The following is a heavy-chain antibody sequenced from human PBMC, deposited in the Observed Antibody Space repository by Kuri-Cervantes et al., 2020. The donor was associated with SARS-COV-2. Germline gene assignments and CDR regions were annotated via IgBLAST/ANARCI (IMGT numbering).Heavy chain of an antibody. J-gene: IGHJ4*02. Sequence: GESLKISCSASGFTFSSYAMHWVRQAPGKGLGYVSAISSNGGSTYYADSVKGRFTISRDNSKNTLYLQMSSLRAEDTAVYYCVKVSRGSPEYYWGQGILVTVSS. V-gene: IGHV3-64D*08. CDR2: ISSNGGST. D-gene: IGHD1-26*01. CDR1: GFTFSSYA. CDR3: VKVSRGSPEYY.